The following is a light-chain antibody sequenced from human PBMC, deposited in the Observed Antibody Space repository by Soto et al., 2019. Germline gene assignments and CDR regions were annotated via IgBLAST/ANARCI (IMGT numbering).Light chain of an antibody. Sequence: DIQMTQSPSSVSASVVDRVTITCRASRDLSGWLAWYQQKPGKAPKLLVSAASSLQSGVPSRFSGSGSGTDFTLSIRSLQPEDFATYYCQQSYSTPQTFGQGTKVDIK. J-gene: IGKJ1*01. V-gene: IGKV1D-12*01. CDR1: RDLSGW. CDR2: AAS. CDR3: QQSYSTPQT.